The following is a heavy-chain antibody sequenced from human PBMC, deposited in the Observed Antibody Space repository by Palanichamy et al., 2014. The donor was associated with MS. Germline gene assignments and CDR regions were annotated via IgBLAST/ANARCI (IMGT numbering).Heavy chain of an antibody. CDR2: INSIGDRT. Sequence: EVQLVESGGGLVQPGGSLRLSCAASGFSFRSFAMQWVRQAPGKGLEYVSIINSIGDRTYYSNSVKGRFTIPRDNPKNTLYLRMGSLRSEDMAVYYCTTLYADHGDYWGQGTLVTVSS. J-gene: IGHJ4*02. CDR1: GFSFRSFA. D-gene: IGHD4-17*01. CDR3: TTLYADHGDY. V-gene: IGHV3-64*01.